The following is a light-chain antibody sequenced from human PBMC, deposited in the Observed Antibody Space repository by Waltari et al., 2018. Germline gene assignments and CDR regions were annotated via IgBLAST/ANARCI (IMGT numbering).Light chain of an antibody. J-gene: IGLJ3*02. Sequence: QTVVTQEPSLSVSPGGTVTLTCALTSGSVSSTSYATWYQQTPGQPPRTLVYKGSSRSSGVPDRFSGSILGNKAALPITGAQADDESNYYCSLYMGSGIWVFGGGTKLTVL. CDR1: SGSVSSTSY. CDR2: KGS. V-gene: IGLV8-61*01. CDR3: SLYMGSGIWV.